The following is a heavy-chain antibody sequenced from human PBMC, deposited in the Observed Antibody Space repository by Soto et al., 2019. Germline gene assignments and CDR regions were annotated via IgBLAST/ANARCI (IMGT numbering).Heavy chain of an antibody. J-gene: IGHJ4*02. CDR3: AKDFTRELLRWYFDY. Sequence: GGSLRLSCAASGFTFSSYAMSWVRQAPGKGLEWVSGISGSGGSTYYADSVKGRFTISRDNSKNTLYLQMNSLRAEDTAVYYCAKDFTRELLRWYFDYWGQGTLVTVSS. V-gene: IGHV3-23*01. CDR2: ISGSGGST. CDR1: GFTFSSYA. D-gene: IGHD3-10*01.